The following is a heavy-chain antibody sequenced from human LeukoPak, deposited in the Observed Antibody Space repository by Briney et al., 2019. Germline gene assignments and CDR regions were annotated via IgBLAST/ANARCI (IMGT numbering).Heavy chain of an antibody. V-gene: IGHV3-30*04. Sequence: PGRSLRLSCAASGFTFSSYAMHWVRQAPGKGLEWVVVISHDGSNKYYADSVKGRFTISRDNSKNTLYLQMNSLRAEDTAVYYCARGVVAATPPDYWGQGTLVTVSS. CDR3: ARGVVAATPPDY. D-gene: IGHD2-15*01. CDR2: ISHDGSNK. J-gene: IGHJ4*02. CDR1: GFTFSSYA.